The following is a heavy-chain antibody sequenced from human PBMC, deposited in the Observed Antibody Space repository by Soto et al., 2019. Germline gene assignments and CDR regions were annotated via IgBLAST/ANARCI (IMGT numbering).Heavy chain of an antibody. CDR1: GGSFSGYY. V-gene: IGHV4-34*11. CDR2: IFYRGTT. CDR3: TRHAIIPKLQYGMDV. D-gene: IGHD3-22*01. Sequence: PSETLSLTCAVYGGSFSGYYWSWIRQSPGKGLEWLGYIFYRGTTKYSPSVKGRVAISVDTSRNQFSLNLSSVTAADTAVYYCTRHAIIPKLQYGMDVWGQGTMVTVSS. J-gene: IGHJ6*02.